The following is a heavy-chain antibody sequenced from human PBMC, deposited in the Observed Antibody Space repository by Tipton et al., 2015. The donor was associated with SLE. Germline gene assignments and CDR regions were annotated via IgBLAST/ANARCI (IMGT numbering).Heavy chain of an antibody. Sequence: TLSLTCAVSGDSLSSGDYSWTWIRQPPGKGLEWIGYIYHGGSTYYNPSLKSRVTISIDTSTNHFSLKLRSVTAADTAVYYCARSWNDAPPGFGYLGQGSLGTVSS. CDR2: IYHGGST. V-gene: IGHV4-30-2*02. D-gene: IGHD1-1*01. CDR3: ARSWNDAPPGFGY. CDR1: GDSLSSGDYS. J-gene: IGHJ4*02.